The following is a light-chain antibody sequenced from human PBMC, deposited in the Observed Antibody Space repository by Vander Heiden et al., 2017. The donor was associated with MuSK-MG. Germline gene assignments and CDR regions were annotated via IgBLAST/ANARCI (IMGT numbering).Light chain of an antibody. CDR2: EVG. J-gene: IGLJ2*01. CDR3: SSDTSSDILV. Sequence: QSALTQPPSVSGSPGQSVTISCPGTSSDVGSHNRVYWYQQPPGAAPKLIFYEVGNRPSGVPDRFSESKSGNTASLTISELEAEDEADYFCSSDTSSDILVFGGGTKVTVL. CDR1: SSDVGSHNR. V-gene: IGLV2-18*02.